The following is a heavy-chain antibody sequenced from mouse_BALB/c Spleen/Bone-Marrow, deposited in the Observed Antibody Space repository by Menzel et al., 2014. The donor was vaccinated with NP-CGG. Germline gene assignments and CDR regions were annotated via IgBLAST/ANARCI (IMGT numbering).Heavy chain of an antibody. D-gene: IGHD2-3*01. CDR3: ARGRWYY. V-gene: IGHV1-22*01. CDR2: VNPNIGST. CDR1: GYTFADYT. J-gene: IGHJ2*01. Sequence: VQLQQSGPELVKPGASVKISCKTSGYTFADYTLHWVKQSHGKSLEWIGGVNPNIGSTSYNQKFKGLASLTVNKSSTTAYMELRSLTSEDSAVYYCARGRWYYWGQGTTPTVSS.